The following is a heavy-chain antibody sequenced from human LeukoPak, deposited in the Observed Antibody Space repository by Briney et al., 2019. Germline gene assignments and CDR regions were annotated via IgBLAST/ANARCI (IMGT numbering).Heavy chain of an antibody. D-gene: IGHD4-17*01. CDR3: ARAADDYGDYTHWFGP. CDR2: IYYSGST. J-gene: IGHJ5*02. V-gene: IGHV4-59*01. Sequence: SETLSLTCTVSGGSISSYYWSWIRQPPGKGLEWIGYIYYSGSTNYNPSLKSRVTISVDTSKNQFSLKLSSVTAADTAVYYCARAADDYGDYTHWFGPWGQGTLVTVSS. CDR1: GGSISSYY.